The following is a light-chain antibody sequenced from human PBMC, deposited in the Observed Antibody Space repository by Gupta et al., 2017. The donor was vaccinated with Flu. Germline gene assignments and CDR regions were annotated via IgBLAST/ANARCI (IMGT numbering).Light chain of an antibody. CDR1: QDVSTW. CDR2: GAS. Sequence: IQMTQSPSSESEYQGDRVTITCRASQDVSTWLAWYQQKPGRAPNLIIYGASNLETGVPSRFGGSGSGTDFTLTISSLQPEDYATYYCQQTNSFPLTFGGGTKVEI. CDR3: QQTNSFPLT. J-gene: IGKJ4*01. V-gene: IGKV1-12*01.